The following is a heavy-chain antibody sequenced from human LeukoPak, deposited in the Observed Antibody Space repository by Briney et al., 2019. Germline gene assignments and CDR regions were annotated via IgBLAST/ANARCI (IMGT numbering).Heavy chain of an antibody. CDR2: ISSSGSTI. CDR3: ARDPGSGYYRLDY. V-gene: IGHV3-48*03. D-gene: IGHD3-3*01. Sequence: AGGSLRLSCAASGFTFSSYEMNWVRQAPGKGLEWVLYISSSGSTIYYADSVKGRFTISRDNAKNSLHLQMNSLRAEDTAVYYCARDPGSGYYRLDYWGQGTLVTVSS. CDR1: GFTFSSYE. J-gene: IGHJ4*02.